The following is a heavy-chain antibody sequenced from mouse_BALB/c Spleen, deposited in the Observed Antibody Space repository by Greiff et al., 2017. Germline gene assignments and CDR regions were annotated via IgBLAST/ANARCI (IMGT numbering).Heavy chain of an antibody. CDR3: ARSGLLRYLDY. J-gene: IGHJ2*01. D-gene: IGHD1-1*01. CDR1: GYTFTSYW. V-gene: IGHV1S81*02. CDR2: INPSNGRT. Sequence: QVQLQQPGAELVKPGASVKLSCMASGYTFTSYWMHWVKQRPGQGLEWIGEINPSNGRTNYNEKFKSKATLTVDKSSSTAYMQLSSLTSEDSAVYYCARSGLLRYLDYWGQGTTLTVSS.